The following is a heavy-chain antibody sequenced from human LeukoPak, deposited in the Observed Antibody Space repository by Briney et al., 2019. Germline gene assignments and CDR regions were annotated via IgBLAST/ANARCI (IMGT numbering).Heavy chain of an antibody. CDR2: ISSSSSYI. CDR1: GFTVTDNY. CDR3: ARDRRITMIVSGGFDY. J-gene: IGHJ4*02. Sequence: GGSLRLSCAASGFTVTDNYMNWVRQAPGKGLEWVSSISSSSSYIYYADSVKGRFTISRDNAKNSLYLQMNSLRAEDTAVYYCARDRRITMIVSGGFDYWGQGTLVTVSS. D-gene: IGHD3-22*01. V-gene: IGHV3-21*01.